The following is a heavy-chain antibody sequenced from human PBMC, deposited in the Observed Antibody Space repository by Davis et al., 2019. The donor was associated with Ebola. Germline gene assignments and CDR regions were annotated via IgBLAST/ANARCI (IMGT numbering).Heavy chain of an antibody. Sequence: GESLKISCAASGFTVSSSYMSWVRQAPGKGLEWVANIKQDGSETYYVDSVKGRFTISRDNAKNSLFLQMNGLTVDDTAVYYCVRGAGWLLDYWGQGTLVTVSS. J-gene: IGHJ4*02. CDR3: VRGAGWLLDY. CDR2: IKQDGSET. V-gene: IGHV3-7*01. D-gene: IGHD5-12*01. CDR1: GFTVSSSY.